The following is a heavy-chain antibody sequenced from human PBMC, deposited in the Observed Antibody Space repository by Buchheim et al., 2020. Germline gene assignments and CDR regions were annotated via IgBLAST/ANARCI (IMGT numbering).Heavy chain of an antibody. CDR2: ISGSGGST. CDR3: AKDLGSSWLAWVNWFDP. D-gene: IGHD6-13*01. CDR1: GFTFSSYA. J-gene: IGHJ5*02. Sequence: EVQLLESGGGLVQPGGSLRLSCAASGFTFSSYAMSWVRQAPGKGLEWVSAISGSGGSTYYADSVKGRFTISRDNSKTTLYLQMNSLRAEDTAVYYCAKDLGSSWLAWVNWFDPWGQGTL. V-gene: IGHV3-23*01.